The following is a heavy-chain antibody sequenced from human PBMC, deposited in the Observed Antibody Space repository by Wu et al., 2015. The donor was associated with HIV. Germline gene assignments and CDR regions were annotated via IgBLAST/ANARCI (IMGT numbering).Heavy chain of an antibody. CDR2: ISAYNGNT. V-gene: IGHV1-18*01. Sequence: QVQLVQSGAEVKKPGASVKVSCKASGYTFTSYGISWVRQAPGQGLEWMGWISAYNGNTNYAQKLQGRVTMTTDTSTSTAYMELRSLRSDDTAVYYCARDPATVVTFHTADYYYYYYMDVWGKGTTVTVSS. CDR1: GYTFTSYG. J-gene: IGHJ6*03. CDR3: ARDPATVVTFHTADYYYYYYMDV. D-gene: IGHD4-23*01.